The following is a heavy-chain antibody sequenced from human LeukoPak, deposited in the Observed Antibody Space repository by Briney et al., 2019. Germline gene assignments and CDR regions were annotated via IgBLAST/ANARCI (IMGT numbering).Heavy chain of an antibody. CDR2: IYSGGST. D-gene: IGHD3-22*01. J-gene: IGHJ4*02. V-gene: IGHV3-53*01. CDR3: ERHYDSSGYPYYFDY. CDR1: GFTVSSNY. Sequence: GGSLRLSCAASGFTVSSNYMSWVRQAPGKGLEWVSVIYSGGSTYYADSVKGRFTISRDNSKNTLYLQMNSLRAEDTAVYYCERHYDSSGYPYYFDYWGQGTLVTVSS.